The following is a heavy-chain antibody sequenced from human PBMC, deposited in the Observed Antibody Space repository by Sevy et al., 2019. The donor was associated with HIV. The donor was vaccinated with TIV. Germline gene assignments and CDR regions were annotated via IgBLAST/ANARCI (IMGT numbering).Heavy chain of an antibody. Sequence: SETLSLTCAVYGGSFSGYYWSWIRQPPGKGLEWIGEINHSGSTNYNPSLKSRVTISVDTSKNQFSLKLSSVTAADTAVYYWARGSMVRDSCWFDPWGQGTLVTVSS. J-gene: IGHJ5*02. V-gene: IGHV4-34*01. D-gene: IGHD3-10*01. CDR2: INHSGST. CDR3: ARGSMVRDSCWFDP. CDR1: GGSFSGYY.